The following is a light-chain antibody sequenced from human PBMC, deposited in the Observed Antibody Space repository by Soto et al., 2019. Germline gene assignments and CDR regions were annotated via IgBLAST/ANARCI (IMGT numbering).Light chain of an antibody. CDR1: QSVSSN. CDR3: QQYNNWPPSIT. Sequence: EIVMTQSPATLSVSPGERATLSCRASQSVSSNLAWYQQKPGQAPRLLIYGASTRATGIPARFSGSGSGTEFTLTISSLQSEAFAVYYCQQYNNWPPSITFGQGTRLEIK. CDR2: GAS. V-gene: IGKV3-15*01. J-gene: IGKJ5*01.